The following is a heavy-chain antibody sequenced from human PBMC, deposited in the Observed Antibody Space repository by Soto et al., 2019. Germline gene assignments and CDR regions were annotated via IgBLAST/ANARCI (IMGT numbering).Heavy chain of an antibody. Sequence: QVQLVQSGAEVKKPGASVKVSCKASGYTFTSYAMHWVRQAPGQRLEWMGWINAGNGNTKYSQKFQGRVTITRDTSASTADMELSSLRSEDTAVYYCARDVWAVGLDYWGQGTLVTVSS. D-gene: IGHD1-26*01. V-gene: IGHV1-3*01. CDR2: INAGNGNT. CDR1: GYTFTSYA. CDR3: ARDVWAVGLDY. J-gene: IGHJ4*02.